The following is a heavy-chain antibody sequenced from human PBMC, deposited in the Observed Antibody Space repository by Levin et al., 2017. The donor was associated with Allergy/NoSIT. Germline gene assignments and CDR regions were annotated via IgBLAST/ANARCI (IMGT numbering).Heavy chain of an antibody. V-gene: IGHV4-34*01. D-gene: IGHD2-2*01. J-gene: IGHJ6*02. CDR2: INHSGST. Sequence: PSETLSLTCAVYGESLSGYYWSWIRQPPGTGLEWIGEINHSGSTDYNPSLKSRVTMSVDTSKNQFSLKLSSVTAADTAVYYCARLVPAAINGMDVWGQGTTVTVSS. CDR1: GESLSGYY. CDR3: ARLVPAAINGMDV.